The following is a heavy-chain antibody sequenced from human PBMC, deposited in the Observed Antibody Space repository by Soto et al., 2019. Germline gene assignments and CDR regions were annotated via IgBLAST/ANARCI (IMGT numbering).Heavy chain of an antibody. Sequence: EVQLVESGGGLVQPGGSLRLSCAASGFTFSTYWMHWIRQVPGKGLEWVSRINSDASHTYYAESVKGRFTISRDNAKKTLNLERKSVRAEHTAFFSWGREGRCITTSCSGNWFDPWGQGTRVTFPS. CDR2: INSDASHT. CDR1: GFTFSTYW. D-gene: IGHD2-2*01. V-gene: IGHV3-74*01. CDR3: GREGRCITTSCSGNWFDP. J-gene: IGHJ5*02.